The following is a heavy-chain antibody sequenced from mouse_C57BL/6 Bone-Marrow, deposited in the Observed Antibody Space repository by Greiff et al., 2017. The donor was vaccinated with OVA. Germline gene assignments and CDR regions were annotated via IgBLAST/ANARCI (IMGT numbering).Heavy chain of an antibody. V-gene: IGHV2-5*01. J-gene: IGHJ1*03. CDR1: GFSLTSYG. CDR3: AKKSYYGSRSYWYFDV. Sequence: VQLQQSGPGLVQPSQSLSITCTVSGFSLTSYGVHWVRQSPGKGLEWLGVIWRGGSTDYNAAFMSRLSITKDNSKSQVFFKMNSLQADDTAIYYCAKKSYYGSRSYWYFDVWGTGTTVTVSS. D-gene: IGHD1-1*01. CDR2: IWRGGST.